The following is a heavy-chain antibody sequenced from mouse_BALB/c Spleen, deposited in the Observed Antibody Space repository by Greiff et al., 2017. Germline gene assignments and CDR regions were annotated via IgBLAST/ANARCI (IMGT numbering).Heavy chain of an antibody. D-gene: IGHD2-3*01. CDR3: ARLDGYYVGAMDY. V-gene: IGHV5-9-1*01. J-gene: IGHJ4*01. CDR1: GFTFSSYA. Sequence: EVMLVESGGGLVKPGGSLKLSCAASGFTFSSYAMSWVRQTPEKRLEWVATISSGGSYTYYPDSVKGRFTISRDNAKNTLYLQMSSLRSEDTAMYYCARLDGYYVGAMDYWGQGTSVTVSS. CDR2: ISSGGSYT.